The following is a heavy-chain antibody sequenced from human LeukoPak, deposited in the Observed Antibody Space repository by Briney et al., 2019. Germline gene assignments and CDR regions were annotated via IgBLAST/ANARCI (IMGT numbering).Heavy chain of an antibody. Sequence: SETLSLTCSVSGGSISSSSYCWGWIRQPPGKGLEWIGSIYYSGSTYHNPSLKSRVTISVDTSKNQFSLKLSSVTAADTAVYYCARLLASHIDYYFDYWGQGTLVTVSS. CDR1: GGSISSSSYC. V-gene: IGHV4-39*01. J-gene: IGHJ4*02. D-gene: IGHD2-21*01. CDR2: IYYSGST. CDR3: ARLLASHIDYYFDY.